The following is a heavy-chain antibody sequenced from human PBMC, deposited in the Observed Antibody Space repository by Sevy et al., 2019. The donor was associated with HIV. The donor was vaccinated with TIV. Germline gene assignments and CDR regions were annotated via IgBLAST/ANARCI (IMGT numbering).Heavy chain of an antibody. J-gene: IGHJ4*02. Sequence: GGSLRLSCAASGFSLNTYWMSWVRQAPGKVLEWVANIKQDGSVTYCVDSVKGRFTISRDNARNFLYLQMNSLRAEDTARYYCVRAVAADGSFWGQGTLVTVSS. V-gene: IGHV3-7*01. CDR3: VRAVAADGSF. CDR1: GFSLNTYW. CDR2: IKQDGSVT. D-gene: IGHD6-13*01.